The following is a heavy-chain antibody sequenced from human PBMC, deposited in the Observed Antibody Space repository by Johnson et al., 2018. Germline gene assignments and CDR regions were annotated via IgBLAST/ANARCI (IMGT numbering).Heavy chain of an antibody. D-gene: IGHD3-16*02. CDR2: INHNGNT. Sequence: QVQLQQWGAGLLRPSRTLSLTCAVSGGSFSDYYWSWIRQSPEKGLEWIGEINHNGNTNYNPFLKSRVAISVDTSKNQFSLVLNSVTAAEPAVYYCARGFLHYHTLTFGGVIANDALDVWGQGTLVTVSS. V-gene: IGHV4-34*01. CDR3: ARGFLHYHTLTFGGVIANDALDV. J-gene: IGHJ3*01. CDR1: GGSFSDYY.